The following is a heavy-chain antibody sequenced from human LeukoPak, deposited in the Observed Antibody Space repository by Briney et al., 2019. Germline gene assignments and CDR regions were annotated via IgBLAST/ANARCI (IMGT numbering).Heavy chain of an antibody. CDR1: GFTFSDYY. CDR3: AREARGSGRDFDY. V-gene: IGHV3-11*01. CDR2: ISSSSSPI. J-gene: IGHJ4*02. Sequence: GGSLRLSCAASGFTFSDYYMSWIRQAPGKGLEWVSYISSSSSPIYYGDSVKGRFTISRDDAKNSLYLQMNSLRDEDTAVYFCAREARGSGRDFDYWGQGILVTVSS. D-gene: IGHD1-26*01.